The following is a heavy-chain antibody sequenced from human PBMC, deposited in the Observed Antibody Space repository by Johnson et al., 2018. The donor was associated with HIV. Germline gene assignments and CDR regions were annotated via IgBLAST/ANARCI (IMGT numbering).Heavy chain of an antibody. J-gene: IGHJ3*02. V-gene: IGHV3-33*08. CDR2: IWYAGYNK. D-gene: IGHD5-24*01. CDR1: GFTFDDYG. CDR3: AREMATIRGYAFDI. Sequence: QVQVVESGGGVVRPGGSLRLSCAASGFTFDDYGMSWIRQAPGKGLEWVAVIWYAGYNKYYADSVRGRFIISRDNSKNTLYLQMNSLRAEDTAVYYCAREMATIRGYAFDIWGQGTMVTVSS.